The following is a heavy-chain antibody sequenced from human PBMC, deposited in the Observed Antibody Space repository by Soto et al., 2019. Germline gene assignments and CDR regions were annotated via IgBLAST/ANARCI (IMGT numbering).Heavy chain of an antibody. CDR1: GGSISSGGYY. D-gene: IGHD2-15*01. V-gene: IGHV4-31*03. CDR3: ARDGRRLSFDY. J-gene: IGHJ4*02. CDR2: IYYSGST. Sequence: SETLSLTCTVSGGSISSGGYYWSWIRQHPGKGLEWIGYIYYSGSTYYNPSLKSRVTISVDTSKNQFSLKLSSVTAADTAVYYCARDGRRLSFDYWGQGTLVTVSS.